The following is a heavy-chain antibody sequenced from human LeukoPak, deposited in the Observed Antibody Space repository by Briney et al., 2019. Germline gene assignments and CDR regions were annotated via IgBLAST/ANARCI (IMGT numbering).Heavy chain of an antibody. CDR3: AKDSSAYSGSYFDN. CDR1: GFTSSTYG. V-gene: IGHV3-33*06. Sequence: PGGSLRLSCAAPGFTSSTYGMHWVRQAPGKGLEWVAVIWYDGTNKYYADSVKGRFTISRDNSKNTLYLQMNTLRADDTAAYYCAKDSSAYSGSYFDNWGQGTLVTVSS. CDR2: IWYDGTNK. J-gene: IGHJ4*02. D-gene: IGHD1-26*01.